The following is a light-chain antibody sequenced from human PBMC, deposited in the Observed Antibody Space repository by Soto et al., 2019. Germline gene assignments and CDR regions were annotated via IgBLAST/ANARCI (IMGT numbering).Light chain of an antibody. CDR2: EVS. CDR3: SSNTTSSTRV. V-gene: IGLV2-14*01. CDR1: SSDVGGYKF. J-gene: IGLJ3*02. Sequence: QSALTQPASVSGSPGQSITISCTGTSSDVGGYKFVSWYQQHPGKAPKLMIYEVSNRPSGVSNRFSGSKSGNTASLTISGLQAEDEADYYCSSNTTSSTRVFGGGTKLTAL.